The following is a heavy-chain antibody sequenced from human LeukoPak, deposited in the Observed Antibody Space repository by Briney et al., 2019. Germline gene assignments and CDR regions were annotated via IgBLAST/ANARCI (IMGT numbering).Heavy chain of an antibody. V-gene: IGHV3-7*04. Sequence: GGSLRLSCAASGFTFRNYWMSWVRQAPGKGLEWVANIKEDGNEKHYVDSVKGRFTISRDNAKNSLWLQMNSLRAEDTAVYYCARGGKATFDYWGQGTLVTVSP. CDR3: ARGGKATFDY. CDR2: IKEDGNEK. CDR1: GFTFRNYW. J-gene: IGHJ4*02. D-gene: IGHD3-10*01.